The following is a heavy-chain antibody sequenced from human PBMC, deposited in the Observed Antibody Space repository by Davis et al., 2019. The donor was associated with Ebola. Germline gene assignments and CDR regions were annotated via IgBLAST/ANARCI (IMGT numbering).Heavy chain of an antibody. V-gene: IGHV3-9*01. CDR2: ISWNSGDI. CDR3: AKEDWWRFDP. Sequence: SLKISCAASGFTFDDYAMHWVRQAPGKGLEWVSGISWNSGDIDYADSVKGRFIISRDNAKNSLYLQMNSLRAEDTAMYYCAKEDWWRFDPWGQGTLVTVSS. CDR1: GFTFDDYA. J-gene: IGHJ5*02. D-gene: IGHD2-8*02.